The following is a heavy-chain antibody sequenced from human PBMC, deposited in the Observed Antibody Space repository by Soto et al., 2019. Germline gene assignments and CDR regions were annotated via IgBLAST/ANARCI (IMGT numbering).Heavy chain of an antibody. CDR3: AAGSTTVTTFDY. CDR1: GFTFTSFA. V-gene: IGHV1-58*01. J-gene: IGHJ4*02. D-gene: IGHD4-17*01. Sequence: QMQLVQSGPEVKKPGTSVKVSCKASGFTFTSFAVQWVRQARGQRLEWIGWIVVGSGNTNYAQKFQERVTITRDMSTSTAYMELSSLRSEDTAVYYCAAGSTTVTTFDYWGQGTLVTVSS. CDR2: IVVGSGNT.